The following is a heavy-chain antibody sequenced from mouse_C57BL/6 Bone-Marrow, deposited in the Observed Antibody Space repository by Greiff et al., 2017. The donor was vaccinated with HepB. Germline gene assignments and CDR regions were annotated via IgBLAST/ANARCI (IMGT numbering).Heavy chain of an antibody. Sequence: QVQLQQPGAELVKPGASVKMSCKASGYTFTSYWITWVKQRPGQGLEWIGDIYPGSGSTNYNEKFKSKATLTVDTSSSTAAMQLSSLTSEDSAVYYCARPYFGYFDVWGTGTTVTVSS. CDR1: GYTFTSYW. J-gene: IGHJ1*03. CDR3: ARPYFGYFDV. D-gene: IGHD2-10*01. V-gene: IGHV1-55*01. CDR2: IYPGSGST.